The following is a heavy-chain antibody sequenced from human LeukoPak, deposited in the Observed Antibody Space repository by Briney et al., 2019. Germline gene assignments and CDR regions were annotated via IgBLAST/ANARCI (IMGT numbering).Heavy chain of an antibody. D-gene: IGHD3-10*01. CDR2: ISGSSSYI. CDR1: GFTFSSCT. V-gene: IGHV3-21*01. Sequence: GGSLRLSCTASGFTFSSCTMNWVRRAPGKGLEWVSSISGSSSYIYYADSVRGRFTISRDNAKNSLYLQMNSLRAEDTAVYYCARGGHYYYYYIDVWGKGTTVTISS. J-gene: IGHJ6*03. CDR3: ARGGHYYYYYIDV.